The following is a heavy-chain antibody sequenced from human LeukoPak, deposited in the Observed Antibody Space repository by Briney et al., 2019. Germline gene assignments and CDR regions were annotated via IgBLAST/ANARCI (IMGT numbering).Heavy chain of an antibody. D-gene: IGHD6-19*01. V-gene: IGHV3-48*03. Sequence: GGSLRLSCAASGLTFSSYEMNWVRQAPGKGLEWVSYISSSGSSIYYADSVKGRFTISRDNAKKSLYLQMHSLKASDTAMYFCARREGGSGWDFDFWGQGTLVTVSS. CDR1: GLTFSSYE. CDR2: ISSSGSSI. CDR3: ARREGGSGWDFDF. J-gene: IGHJ4*02.